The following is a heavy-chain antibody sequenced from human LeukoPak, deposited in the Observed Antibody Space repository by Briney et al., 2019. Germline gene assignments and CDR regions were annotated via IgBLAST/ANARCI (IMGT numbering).Heavy chain of an antibody. Sequence: GGSLRLYCSASGFTFSSYAMHWVRQAPGKGLEYVSAISSNGVNTYYARSMKGRFTISRDNSKNTLYLQMSSLRAEDTAVYYCVKGRDRSIVAGGTWNYWGQGTLVTVSS. D-gene: IGHD6-13*01. CDR1: GFTFSSYA. CDR2: ISSNGVNT. V-gene: IGHV3-64D*09. J-gene: IGHJ4*02. CDR3: VKGRDRSIVAGGTWNY.